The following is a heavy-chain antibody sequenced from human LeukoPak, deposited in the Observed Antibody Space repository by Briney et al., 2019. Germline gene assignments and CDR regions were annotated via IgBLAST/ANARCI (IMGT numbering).Heavy chain of an antibody. J-gene: IGHJ4*02. CDR2: IDNSDGT. V-gene: IGHV3-23*01. Sequence: RGSLRLSCTASGFRFSTYAMSWVRQSPGKGLEWVSTIDNSDGTYCPDSVKGRFTISRDNSKNTLYLQMNSLRAEDTATYYCAKSRGSGTYCFDYWGQGTLVTVSS. CDR1: GFRFSTYA. CDR3: AKSRGSGTYCFDY. D-gene: IGHD3-10*01.